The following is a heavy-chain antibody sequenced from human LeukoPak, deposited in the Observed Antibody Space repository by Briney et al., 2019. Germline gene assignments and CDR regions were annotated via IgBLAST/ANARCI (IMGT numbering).Heavy chain of an antibody. CDR2: INERGDIT. CDR1: GFTFSRHP. J-gene: IGHJ4*02. D-gene: IGHD3-9*01. Sequence: GGSLRLSCVASGFTFSRHPMSWVRQAPGNGLELVSAINERGDITKYADSVMRRFTISRDSSKNTLYLQMNSLRAEDTAVYYSARGDDISPGRVLEYWGRGTLVTVSS. V-gene: IGHV3-23*01. CDR3: ARGDDISPGRVLEY.